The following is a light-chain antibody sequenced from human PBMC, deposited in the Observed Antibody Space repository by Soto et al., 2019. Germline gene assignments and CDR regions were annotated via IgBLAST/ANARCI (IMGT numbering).Light chain of an antibody. CDR2: GAS. V-gene: IGKV3-20*01. J-gene: IGKJ1*01. CDR3: QQYGSSPET. Sequence: DMVITQSPATLSVSPGERATLSCRASQSVSSSLAWYQQKPGRSPRLLIYGASSRATGIPDRFSGSGSGTDFTLTISRLEPEDFAVYYCQQYGSSPETFGQGTKVDIK. CDR1: QSVSSS.